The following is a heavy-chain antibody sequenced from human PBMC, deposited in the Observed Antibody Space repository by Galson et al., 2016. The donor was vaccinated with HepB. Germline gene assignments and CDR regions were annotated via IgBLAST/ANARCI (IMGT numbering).Heavy chain of an antibody. CDR2: TDGSGGST. CDR3: AKDRYWNRDFDY. Sequence: ETLSLTCGGYGESFSGYYWSWIRQTPGKGLEWVSGTDGSGGSTYYADSVKGRFTISRDNSKSTMYLQMNSLKAEDTAIYYCAKDRYWNRDFDYWGQGTLVTVSS. CDR1: GESFSGYY. J-gene: IGHJ4*02. V-gene: IGHV3-23*01. D-gene: IGHD1-1*01.